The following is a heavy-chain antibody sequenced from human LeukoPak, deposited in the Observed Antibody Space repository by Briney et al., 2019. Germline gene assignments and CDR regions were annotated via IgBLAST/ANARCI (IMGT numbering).Heavy chain of an antibody. CDR1: GGSFSGYY. CDR2: INHSGST. D-gene: IGHD2-2*02. V-gene: IGHV4-34*01. J-gene: IGHJ2*01. CDR3: ARAPYRANWYFDL. Sequence: PSETLSLTCAVYGGSFSGYYWSWIRQPPGKGLEWIGEINHSGSTNYNPSLKSRVTISVDTSKNQFSLKLSSVTAADTAVYYCARAPYRANWYFDLWGRGTLVTVSS.